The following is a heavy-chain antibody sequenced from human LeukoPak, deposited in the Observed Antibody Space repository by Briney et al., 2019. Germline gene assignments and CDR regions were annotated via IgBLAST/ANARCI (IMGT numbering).Heavy chain of an antibody. J-gene: IGHJ6*02. CDR3: ARGPYCSGGSCYALDYYYYYGMDV. Sequence: SVKVSCTASGGTFSSYAISWVRQAPGQGLEWMGRIIPILGIANYAQKFQGRVTITADKSTSTAYMELSSLRSEDTAVYYCARGPYCSGGSCYALDYYYYYGMDVWGQGTTVTVSS. CDR1: GGTFSSYA. D-gene: IGHD2-15*01. V-gene: IGHV1-69*04. CDR2: IIPILGIA.